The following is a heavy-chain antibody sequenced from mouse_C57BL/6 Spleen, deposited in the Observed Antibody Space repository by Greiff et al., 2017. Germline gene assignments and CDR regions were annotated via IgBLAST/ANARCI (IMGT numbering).Heavy chain of an antibody. Sequence: QVQLQQPGAELVKPGASVKMSCKASGYTFTSYWITWVKQRPGQGLEWIGDIYPGSGSTNYNEKFKSKATLTVDTSSSTAYMQLSSLTSEDSAVYYCAREGIWDGYYLFDYWGQGTTLTVSS. CDR2: IYPGSGST. J-gene: IGHJ2*01. CDR1: GYTFTSYW. V-gene: IGHV1-55*01. D-gene: IGHD2-3*01. CDR3: AREGIWDGYYLFDY.